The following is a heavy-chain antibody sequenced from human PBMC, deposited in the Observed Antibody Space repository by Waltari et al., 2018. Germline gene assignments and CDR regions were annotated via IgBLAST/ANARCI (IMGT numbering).Heavy chain of an antibody. J-gene: IGHJ6*04. D-gene: IGHD2-15*01. Sequence: EVQLVESGGGLVQPGGSLRLSCAASGSISNNYALNWVRQPPGKGLEWLSYISGSGRTIYYADSVRGRFTISRDNARNSLYLQMNSLSAEDTAIYYCSRDGGRGYSMDVWGKGTTVTVSS. V-gene: IGHV3-48*03. CDR3: SRDGGRGYSMDV. CDR2: ISGSGRTI. CDR1: GSISNNYA.